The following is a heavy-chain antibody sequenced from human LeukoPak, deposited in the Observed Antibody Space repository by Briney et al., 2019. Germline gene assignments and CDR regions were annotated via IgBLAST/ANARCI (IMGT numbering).Heavy chain of an antibody. J-gene: IGHJ4*02. D-gene: IGHD3-10*01. V-gene: IGHV1-18*01. CDR3: ASSGTMVRGVIIPPLDY. CDR1: GYTFTSYG. Sequence: GASVKVSCKASGYTFTSYGISWVRQAPGQGLEWMGWISAYNGNTNYAQKLQGRVTMTRDTSTSTVYMELSSLRPEDTAVYYCASSGTMVRGVIIPPLDYWGQGTLVTVSS. CDR2: ISAYNGNT.